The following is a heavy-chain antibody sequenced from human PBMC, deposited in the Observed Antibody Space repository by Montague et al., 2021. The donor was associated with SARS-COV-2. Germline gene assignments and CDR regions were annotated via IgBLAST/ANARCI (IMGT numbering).Heavy chain of an antibody. CDR2: ISSSSSYI. V-gene: IGHV3-21*01. CDR3: AKDGPYYYDGSGYYPIDY. J-gene: IGHJ4*02. Sequence: SLRLSCAASGFTFSSYSMNWVRQAPGKGLEWVSSISSSSSYIYYADSVQGRFTISRGNAKNSLYLQMNSLRAEDTAVYYCAKDGPYYYDGSGYYPIDYWGQGTLVTVSS. CDR1: GFTFSSYS. D-gene: IGHD3-22*01.